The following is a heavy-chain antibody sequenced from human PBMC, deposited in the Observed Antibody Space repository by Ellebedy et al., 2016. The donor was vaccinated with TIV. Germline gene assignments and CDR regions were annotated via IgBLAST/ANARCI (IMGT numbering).Heavy chain of an antibody. CDR3: ARADASSGWYGPSGGFDP. D-gene: IGHD6-19*01. CDR1: GYTFTSYY. Sequence: ASVKVSXXASGYTFTSYYMHWVRQAPGQGLEWMGIINPSGGSTSYAQKFQGRVTMTRDTSTSTVYMELSSLRSEDTAVYYCARADASSGWYGPSGGFDPWGQGTLVTVSS. J-gene: IGHJ5*02. V-gene: IGHV1-46*01. CDR2: INPSGGST.